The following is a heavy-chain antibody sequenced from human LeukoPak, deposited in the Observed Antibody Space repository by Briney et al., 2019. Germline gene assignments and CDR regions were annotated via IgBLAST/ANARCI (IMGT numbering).Heavy chain of an antibody. J-gene: IGHJ4*02. D-gene: IGHD3-3*01. V-gene: IGHV3-33*06. CDR2: IWYDGSNK. Sequence: PGGSLRLSCAASGFTFSSYGMHWVRQAPGKGLEWVAVIWYDGSNKYYADSVKGRFTISRDNSKNTLYLQMNSLRAEDTAVYYCAKVRFEWLAYFDYWGQGTLVTVSS. CDR1: GFTFSSYG. CDR3: AKVRFEWLAYFDY.